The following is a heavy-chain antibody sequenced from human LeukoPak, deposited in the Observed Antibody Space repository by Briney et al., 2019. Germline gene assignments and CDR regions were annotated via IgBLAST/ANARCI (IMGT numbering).Heavy chain of an antibody. CDR3: TRVAAGTRTSWNRLGVYYYYYYMDV. CDR2: ISASNGNT. D-gene: IGHD6-13*01. J-gene: IGHJ6*03. Sequence: GASVKVSCKSSVYTLTSYGISWVRQAPGQGREWMRWISASNGNTIYAQKLQGRVTMTTDTSTTTAYMELRSLRSDDTDVYYCTRVAAGTRTSWNRLGVYYYYYYMDVWGKGTTVTVSS. CDR1: VYTLTSYG. V-gene: IGHV1-18*01.